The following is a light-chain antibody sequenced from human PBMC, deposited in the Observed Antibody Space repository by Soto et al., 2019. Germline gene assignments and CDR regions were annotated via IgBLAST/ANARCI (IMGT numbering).Light chain of an antibody. CDR1: QSIDRY. CDR3: QQYNSYPWT. CDR2: DAS. Sequence: EVVLTQSPATLSLSPGERATLSCRASQSIDRYLAWYQQKPGQAPRLLIYDASNRATGIPARFSGSGSGTEFTLTISSLQPDDFATYYCQQYNSYPWTFGQGTKVDNK. J-gene: IGKJ1*01. V-gene: IGKV3-11*01.